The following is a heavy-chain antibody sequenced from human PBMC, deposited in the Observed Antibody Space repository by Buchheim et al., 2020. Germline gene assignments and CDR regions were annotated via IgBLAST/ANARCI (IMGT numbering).Heavy chain of an antibody. CDR2: ISYDGSNK. J-gene: IGHJ6*02. CDR3: AKVAAAGRGYYYGMDV. D-gene: IGHD6-13*01. V-gene: IGHV3-30*18. Sequence: QVQLVESGGGVVQPGRSLRLSCAASGFTFSSYGMHWVRQAPGKGLEWVAVISYDGSNKYYADSVKGRFTISRDNSKNTLYLQMNSLRAEDTAVYYCAKVAAAGRGYYYGMDVWGQGTT. CDR1: GFTFSSYG.